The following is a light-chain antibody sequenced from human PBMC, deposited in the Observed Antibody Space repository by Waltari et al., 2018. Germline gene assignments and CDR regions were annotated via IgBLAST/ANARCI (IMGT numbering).Light chain of an antibody. CDR3: LHRCICLLT. CDR2: DAS. CDR1: QSVSSY. Sequence: EIVLTQSPATLSLSPGERATLSCRASQSVSSYLAWYQQKPGQAPRLLIYDASNRATVILSCFIVIGFVTYFSFIFCFLFLFYFSFYYCLHRCICLLTFGG. J-gene: IGKJ4*01. V-gene: IGKV3-11*01.